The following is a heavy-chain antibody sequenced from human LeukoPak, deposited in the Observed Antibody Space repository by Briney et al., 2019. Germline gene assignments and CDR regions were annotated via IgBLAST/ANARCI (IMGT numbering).Heavy chain of an antibody. J-gene: IGHJ4*02. CDR2: IYYSGST. CDR3: ARQGPLTTAVTTRTNPFDY. V-gene: IGHV4-59*08. D-gene: IGHD4-11*01. CDR1: GGSISSSY. Sequence: SETLSLTCTVSGGSISSSYWSWIRQPAGKGLEWIGYIYYSGSTSYNPSLKSRVTISVGTSKNQFSLKLSSVTAADTAVYYCARQGPLTTAVTTRTNPFDYWGQGTLVTVSS.